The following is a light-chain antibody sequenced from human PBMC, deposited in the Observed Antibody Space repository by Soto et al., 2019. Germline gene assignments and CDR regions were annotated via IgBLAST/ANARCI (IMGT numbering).Light chain of an antibody. CDR2: EVT. CDR1: SSDVGGYSY. CDR3: SSYAGSNILV. J-gene: IGLJ3*02. V-gene: IGLV2-8*01. Sequence: QSALTQPPSASGSPGQSVTISCTGTSSDVGGYSYVSWYQQHPGKVPKLMISEVTKRPSGVPDRFSGSKSGNTASLTVSGLQAEDEADYYCSSYAGSNILVFGGGTKLTVL.